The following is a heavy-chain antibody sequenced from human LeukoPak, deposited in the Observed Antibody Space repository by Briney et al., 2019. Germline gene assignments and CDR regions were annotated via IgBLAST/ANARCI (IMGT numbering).Heavy chain of an antibody. CDR1: GTTLSNYG. CDR2: ISDRGSRT. CDR3: AKRGVVIRVILVGFHKEAYYFDS. V-gene: IGHV3-23*01. D-gene: IGHD3-22*01. J-gene: IGHJ4*02. Sequence: GGSLRLSCAVSGTTLSNYGMSWVRQAPGKGLEWVAGISDRGSRTNYADSVKGRFTISTDHPKNTLYLQMNSLRAEDTAVYFCAKRGVVIRVILVGFHKEAYYFDSWGQGALVTVSS.